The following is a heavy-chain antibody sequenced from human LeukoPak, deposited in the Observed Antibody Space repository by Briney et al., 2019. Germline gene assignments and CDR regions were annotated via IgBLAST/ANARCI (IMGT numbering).Heavy chain of an antibody. J-gene: IGHJ5*02. V-gene: IGHV4-59*11. Sequence: PSETLSLTCNVSGGSFSSHYWTWIRQPPGKGLEWIGYISYSGSTNYNPSLKSRVTISVDTSKTQFSLRLTSVTAADTAVYYCAKYEVRMGTWFDPWGQGTLVTVSS. CDR1: GGSFSSHY. D-gene: IGHD3-16*01. CDR3: AKYEVRMGTWFDP. CDR2: ISYSGST.